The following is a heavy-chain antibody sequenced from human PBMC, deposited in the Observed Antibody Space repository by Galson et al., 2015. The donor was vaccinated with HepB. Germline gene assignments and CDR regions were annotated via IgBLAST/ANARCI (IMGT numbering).Heavy chain of an antibody. V-gene: IGHV1-69*04. Sequence: SVKVSCKASGGTFSSYAISWVRQAPGQGLEWMGRIIPILGIANYAQKFQGRVTITADKSTSTAYMELSSLRSEDTAVYYCARFRDGYNSRSFDYWGQGTLVTVSS. CDR3: ARFRDGYNSRSFDY. CDR1: GGTFSSYA. CDR2: IIPILGIA. D-gene: IGHD5-24*01. J-gene: IGHJ4*02.